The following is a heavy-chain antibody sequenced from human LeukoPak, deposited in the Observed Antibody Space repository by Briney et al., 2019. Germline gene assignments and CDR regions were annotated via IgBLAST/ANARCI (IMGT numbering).Heavy chain of an antibody. V-gene: IGHV3-30*03. Sequence: GGSLRLSCAASGFTFNSYGMHWVRQAPGKGLEWVAVISYDGSNKYYADSVKGRFTISRDNSKNTLYLQMNSLRAEDTAVYYCARGLVLVPIYNWFDPWGQGTLVTVSS. D-gene: IGHD6-13*01. CDR3: ARGLVLVPIYNWFDP. CDR2: ISYDGSNK. CDR1: GFTFNSYG. J-gene: IGHJ5*02.